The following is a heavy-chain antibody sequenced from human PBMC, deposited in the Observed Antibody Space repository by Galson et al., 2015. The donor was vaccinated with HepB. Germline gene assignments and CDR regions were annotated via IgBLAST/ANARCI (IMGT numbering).Heavy chain of an antibody. V-gene: IGHV1-18*01. CDR3: AREGGPQRFTMVRGVIKTGWYFDL. J-gene: IGHJ2*01. Sequence: QSGAEMKKPGESLKISCKASGYTFTSYGISWVRQAPGQGLEWMGWISAYNGNTNYAQKLQGRVTMTTDTSTTTAYMELRSLRSDDTAVYYCAREGGPQRFTMVRGVIKTGWYFDLWGRGTLVTVSS. CDR1: GYTFTSYG. D-gene: IGHD3-10*01. CDR2: ISAYNGNT.